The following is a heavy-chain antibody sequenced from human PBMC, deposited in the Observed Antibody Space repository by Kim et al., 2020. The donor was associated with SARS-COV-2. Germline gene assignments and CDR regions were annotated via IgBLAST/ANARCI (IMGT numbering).Heavy chain of an antibody. CDR2: IYSGGST. Sequence: GGSLRLSCAASGFTVSSNYMSWVRQAPGKGLEWVSVIYSGGSTYYADSVKGRFTISRDNSKNTLYLQMNSLRAEDTAVYYCAGSYYYDSSGSFFYWGQGTLVTVSS. CDR3: AGSYYYDSSGSFFY. CDR1: GFTVSSNY. V-gene: IGHV3-66*01. D-gene: IGHD3-22*01. J-gene: IGHJ4*02.